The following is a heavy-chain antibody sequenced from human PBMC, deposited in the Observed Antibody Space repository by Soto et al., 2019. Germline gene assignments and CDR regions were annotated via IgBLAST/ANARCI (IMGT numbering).Heavy chain of an antibody. D-gene: IGHD4-17*01. CDR3: AKEATVGSHWYFDL. CDR2: ISSSSSTI. V-gene: IGHV3-48*01. Sequence: GGSLRLSCAASGFTFSSYSMNWVRQAPGKGLEWVSYISSSSSTIYYADSVKGRFTLSRDNSKNTLYLQMNSLRAEDTAVYYCAKEATVGSHWYFDLWGRGTLVTVSS. J-gene: IGHJ2*01. CDR1: GFTFSSYS.